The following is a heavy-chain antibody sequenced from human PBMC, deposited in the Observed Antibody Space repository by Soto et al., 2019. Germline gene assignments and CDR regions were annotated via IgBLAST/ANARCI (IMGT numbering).Heavy chain of an antibody. CDR2: IYYSGST. Sequence: ASETLSLTCTVSGGSISSYYWSWIRQPPGKGLEWIGYIYYSGSTNYNPSLKSRVTISVDTSKNQFSLKLTSVTAADTAVYYCARLPVDAFDIWGQGTMVTVSS. D-gene: IGHD4-4*01. V-gene: IGHV4-59*08. CDR1: GGSISSYY. J-gene: IGHJ3*02. CDR3: ARLPVDAFDI.